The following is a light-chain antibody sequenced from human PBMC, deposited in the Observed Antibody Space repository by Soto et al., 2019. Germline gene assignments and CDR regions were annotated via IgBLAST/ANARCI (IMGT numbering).Light chain of an antibody. CDR1: QSVSSY. CDR3: QQRSNWPQWT. Sequence: EIVLTQSPATLSLSPGERATLSCRASQSVSSYLAWYQQKPGQATRLLIYDASNRATGIPARFSGSGSGTDFTLTISSLETEDFAVYYCQQRSNWPQWTFGQGTKVEIK. J-gene: IGKJ1*01. V-gene: IGKV3-11*01. CDR2: DAS.